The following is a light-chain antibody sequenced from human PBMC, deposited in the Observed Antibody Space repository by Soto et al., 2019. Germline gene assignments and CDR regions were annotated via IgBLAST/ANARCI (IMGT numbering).Light chain of an antibody. CDR2: ESS. CDR1: QSLSTRA. V-gene: IGKV3-20*01. Sequence: EVVLTQSPGTLSLSPGDRATLSCRTSQSLSTRALAWYQQQPGQAPSLLIYESSTTAPVIPDMFSGSGAETDFTLTVSRLEPEDFAVYYCQQYSRSVSFGQGTKVEVK. CDR3: QQYSRSVS. J-gene: IGKJ1*01.